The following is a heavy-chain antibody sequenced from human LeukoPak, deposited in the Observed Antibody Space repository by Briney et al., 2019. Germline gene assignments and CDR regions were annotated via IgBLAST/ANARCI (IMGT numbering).Heavy chain of an antibody. V-gene: IGHV4-39*07. D-gene: IGHD3-3*01. CDR3: ARGPSITIFGVVMYTWLDP. Sequence: SETLSLTCTVSGGSISSSSYYWGWIRQPPGKGLEWIGSIDYSGGTYFSPSLRSRVTLSVDTSKNQFSLNLISVTVADTAVYYCARGPSITIFGVVMYTWLDPWGQGTPVSVSS. CDR1: GGSISSSSYY. J-gene: IGHJ5*02. CDR2: IDYSGGT.